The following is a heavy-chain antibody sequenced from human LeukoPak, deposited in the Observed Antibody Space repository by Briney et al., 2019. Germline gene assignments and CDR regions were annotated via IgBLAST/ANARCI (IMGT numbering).Heavy chain of an antibody. CDR1: GGSISSSSYY. CDR2: IYYSGST. V-gene: IGHV4-39*07. CDR3: ARRQARNDYYYDSSGYPPSDAFDI. D-gene: IGHD3-22*01. J-gene: IGHJ3*02. Sequence: SETLSLTCTVSGGSISSSSYYWGWIRQPPGKGLEWIGSIYYSGSTYYNPSLKSRVTISVDTSKNQFSLKLSSVTAADTAVYYCARRQARNDYYYDSSGYPPSDAFDIWGQGTMVTVSS.